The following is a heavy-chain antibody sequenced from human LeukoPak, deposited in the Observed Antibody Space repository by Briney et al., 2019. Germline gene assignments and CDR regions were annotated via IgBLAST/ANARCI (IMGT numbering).Heavy chain of an antibody. CDR1: GGSFSGYY. Sequence: SETPSLTCAVYGGSFSGYYWSWIRQPPGKGLEWIGEINHSGSTNYNPSLKSRVTISVDTSKNQFSLKLSSVTAADTAVYYCARSSPWDNRFDPWGQATLVTVSS. J-gene: IGHJ5*02. D-gene: IGHD1-26*01. CDR2: INHSGST. V-gene: IGHV4-34*01. CDR3: ARSSPWDNRFDP.